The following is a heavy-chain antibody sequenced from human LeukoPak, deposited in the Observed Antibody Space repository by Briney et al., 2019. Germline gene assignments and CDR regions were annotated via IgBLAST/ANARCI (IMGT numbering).Heavy chain of an antibody. J-gene: IGHJ4*02. CDR2: ISGSAGGT. V-gene: IGHV3-23*01. Sequence: GGSLRLSCVASGFTLSSYMMSWVRQAPGKGLEWVSGISGSAGGTFYSDSVRGRFTISRDSPKNTLYLQMNSLRVEDTAVYYCAKCGYSGCHLIDCWGQGTLVSVSS. CDR1: GFTLSSYM. CDR3: AKCGYSGCHLIDC. D-gene: IGHD5-12*01.